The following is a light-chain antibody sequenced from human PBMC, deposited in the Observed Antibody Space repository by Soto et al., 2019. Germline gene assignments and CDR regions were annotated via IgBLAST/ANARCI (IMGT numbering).Light chain of an antibody. V-gene: IGKV3-15*01. CDR3: QQRSNWPIT. J-gene: IGKJ5*01. Sequence: EIVMTQSPATLSVSPGERATLXXRASQSVSSNLAWYQQKPGQAPRLXIYGASTRATGIPARFSGSGSGTEFTLTISSLQSEDFAVYYCQQRSNWPITFGQGTRLEIK. CDR2: GAS. CDR1: QSVSSN.